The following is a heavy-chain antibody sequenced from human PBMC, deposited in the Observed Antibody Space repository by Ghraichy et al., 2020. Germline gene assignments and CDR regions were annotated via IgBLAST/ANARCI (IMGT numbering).Heavy chain of an antibody. Sequence: SETLSLTCAVYGGSFSGYYWSWIRQPPGKGLEWIGEINHSGSTNYNPSLKSRVTISVDTSKSQFSLKLSSVTAADTAVYYCARHKVLRIAARPGGAFDIWGQGTMVTVSS. J-gene: IGHJ3*02. CDR2: INHSGST. CDR3: ARHKVLRIAARPGGAFDI. CDR1: GGSFSGYY. D-gene: IGHD6-6*01. V-gene: IGHV4-34*01.